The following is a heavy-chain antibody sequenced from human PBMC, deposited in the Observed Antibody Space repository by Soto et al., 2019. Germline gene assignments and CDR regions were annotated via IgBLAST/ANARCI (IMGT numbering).Heavy chain of an antibody. CDR2: IYHSGST. D-gene: IGHD4-17*01. CDR1: GYSISSGYY. V-gene: IGHV4-38-2*01. CDR3: AGSVTSRGYYYYGMDV. J-gene: IGHJ6*02. Sequence: SETLSLTCAVSGYSISSGYYWGWIRQPPGKGLEWIGSIYHSGSTYYNPSLKSRVTISVDTSKNQSSLKLSSVTAADTAVYYCAGSVTSRGYYYYGMDVWGQGTTVTVSS.